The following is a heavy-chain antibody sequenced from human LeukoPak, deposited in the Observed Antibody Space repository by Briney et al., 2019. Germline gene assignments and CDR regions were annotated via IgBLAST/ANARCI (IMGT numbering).Heavy chain of an antibody. D-gene: IGHD6-6*01. Sequence: GGSLRLSCAASGFTFSTYSMNWVRQVPGKGLEWVSSIGSYIYYADSVKVRFTIPIDNAKNSLYLEMNSLRAGDTAVYYCARDETIAAADYWGQGTLVTVSS. CDR1: GFTFSTYS. V-gene: IGHV3-21*01. CDR3: ARDETIAAADY. J-gene: IGHJ4*02. CDR2: IGSYI.